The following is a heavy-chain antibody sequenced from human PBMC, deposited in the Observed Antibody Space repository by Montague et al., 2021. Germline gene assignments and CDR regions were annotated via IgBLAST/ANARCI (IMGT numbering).Heavy chain of an antibody. CDR3: ARHVIGNYGMDV. CDR1: GGSIGSSSYY. Sequence: SETLSLTCTVSGGSIGSSSYYWGWLRQPPGKGLEWIGSIYYSGSTYSNPSLKSRVTISVDTSKNPFSLKLSSVTAADTAVYYCARHVIGNYGMDVWGQGTTVTVSS. CDR2: IYYSGST. D-gene: IGHD3-16*02. J-gene: IGHJ6*02. V-gene: IGHV4-39*01.